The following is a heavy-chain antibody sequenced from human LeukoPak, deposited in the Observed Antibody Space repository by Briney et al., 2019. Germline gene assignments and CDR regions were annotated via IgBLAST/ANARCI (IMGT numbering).Heavy chain of an antibody. D-gene: IGHD6-19*01. J-gene: IGHJ4*02. CDR2: MNPNSLNT. V-gene: IGHV1-8*01. CDR3: ARDQTPYSSGWYED. Sequence: ASVKVSCKTSGYTFSSFDVIWVRQATGQGLEWIGWMNPNSLNTGYAQKFRGRVTMTGDTSISTAYMELSSLISEDTAVYYCARDQTPYSSGWYEDWGQGTLVTVSS. CDR1: GYTFSSFD.